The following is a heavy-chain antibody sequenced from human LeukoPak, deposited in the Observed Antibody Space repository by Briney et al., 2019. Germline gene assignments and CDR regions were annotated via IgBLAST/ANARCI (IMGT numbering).Heavy chain of an antibody. CDR1: GFTFSSYA. V-gene: IGHV3-30*04. J-gene: IGHJ6*02. CDR3: ASISGTTGYYYGMDV. D-gene: IGHD1/OR15-1a*01. CDR2: ISYDGSNK. Sequence: GGSLRLSCAASGFTFSSYAMHWVRQAPGKGLEWVAVISYDGSNKYYADSVKGRFTISRDNSKNTLYLQMNSLRAEDTAVYYCASISGTTGYYYGMDVWGQGTTVTVSS.